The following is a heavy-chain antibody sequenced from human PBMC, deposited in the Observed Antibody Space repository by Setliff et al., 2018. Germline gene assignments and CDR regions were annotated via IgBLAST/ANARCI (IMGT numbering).Heavy chain of an antibody. D-gene: IGHD3-16*02. Sequence: ASVKVSCKASGYTFTSYYMHWVRQAPGKGLEWMGGFDPEDGETIYAQKFQGRVTITADKSTSTAYMELSSLRSEDTAVYYCARLYYDYVWGSYRLYYYYGMDVWGQGTTVTVSS. CDR2: FDPEDGET. V-gene: IGHV1-24*01. J-gene: IGHJ6*02. CDR3: ARLYYDYVWGSYRLYYYYGMDV. CDR1: GYTFTSYY.